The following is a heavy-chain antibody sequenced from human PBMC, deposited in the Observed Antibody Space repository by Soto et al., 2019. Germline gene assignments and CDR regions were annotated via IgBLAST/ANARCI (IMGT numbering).Heavy chain of an antibody. CDR1: GYTFTSYG. CDR3: ARDKEVVFVPAATRDWFDP. D-gene: IGHD2-2*01. J-gene: IGHJ5*02. CDR2: ISAYNGNT. Sequence: QVQLVQSGAEVKKPGASVKVSCKASGYTFTSYGISWVRQAPGQGLEWMGWISAYNGNTNYAQKLQGRVTMTTDTATSKAYRGQRSLRSEDRAGYYCARDKEVVFVPAATRDWFDPWGQGTLVTVSS. V-gene: IGHV1-18*01.